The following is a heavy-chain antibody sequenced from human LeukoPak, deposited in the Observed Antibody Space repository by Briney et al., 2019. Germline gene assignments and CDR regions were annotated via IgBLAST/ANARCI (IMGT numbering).Heavy chain of an antibody. J-gene: IGHJ4*02. D-gene: IGHD2-21*02. CDR2: IMVDGSEK. CDR3: AREGYGGDSMGLDY. CDR1: GFTFSSYA. Sequence: GGSLRLSCAASGFTFSSYAMSWVRLAPGKGLEWVANIMVDGSEKHYVDSVKGRFTISRDNAENSLYLQMYSLRAEDTAVYYCAREGYGGDSMGLDYWGQGTLVTVSS. V-gene: IGHV3-7*01.